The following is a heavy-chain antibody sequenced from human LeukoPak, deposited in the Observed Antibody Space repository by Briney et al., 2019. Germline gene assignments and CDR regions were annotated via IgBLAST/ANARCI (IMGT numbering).Heavy chain of an antibody. J-gene: IGHJ5*02. V-gene: IGHV1-18*01. CDR1: GYTFTSYG. D-gene: IGHD6-19*01. CDR2: ISAYNGNT. CDR3: ARDLIGYSSGTNWFDP. Sequence: GASVKVSCKASGYTFTSYGISWVRQASGQGLEWMGWISAYNGNTNYAQKLQGRVTMTTDTSTSTAYMELRSLRSDDTAVYYCARDLIGYSSGTNWFDPWGQGTLVTVSS.